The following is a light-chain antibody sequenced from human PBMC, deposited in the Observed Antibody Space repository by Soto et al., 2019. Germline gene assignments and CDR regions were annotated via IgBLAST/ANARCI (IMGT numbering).Light chain of an antibody. CDR3: QQYINGYT. CDR2: SAF. Sequence: EVVMTQSPATLSVFPGERVTLSCRASQSVSSSLAWYQQKPGQAPRLLIYSAFTRATGIPARFSGSGSGTEFTLTISSLESEEFAVYYCQQYINGYTFGQGTKLEIK. V-gene: IGKV3-15*01. J-gene: IGKJ2*01. CDR1: QSVSSS.